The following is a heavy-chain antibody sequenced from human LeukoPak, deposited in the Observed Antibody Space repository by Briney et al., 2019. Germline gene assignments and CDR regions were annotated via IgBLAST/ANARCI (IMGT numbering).Heavy chain of an antibody. CDR1: EFTFSNYA. CDR2: ISYNGSDK. CDR3: ARAGGCSSTSCYTHWFDP. J-gene: IGHJ5*02. V-gene: IGHV3-30-3*01. D-gene: IGHD2-2*02. Sequence: GRSLRLSCAASEFTFSNYAIHWVRQAPGKGLEWVAVISYNGSDKYYADSVKGRFTISRDNSKNTLYLQMNSLRAEDTAVYYCARAGGCSSTSCYTHWFDPWGQGTLVTVSS.